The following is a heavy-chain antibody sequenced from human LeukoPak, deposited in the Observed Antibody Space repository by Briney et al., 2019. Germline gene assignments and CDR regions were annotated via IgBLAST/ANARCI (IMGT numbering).Heavy chain of an antibody. J-gene: IGHJ6*02. D-gene: IGHD3-9*01. CDR1: GFTFSSYW. CDR2: INGDGRDI. CDR3: TRDLMDYDVSTGLHHYYMDV. V-gene: IGHV3-74*01. Sequence: PGGSLRVSCVASGFTFSSYWMHWVRQDPRKGVVWVSRINGDGRDINYAGSVRGRFTISRDNAKNTLYLQMNTLRVEDTAVYYCTRDLMDYDVSTGLHHYYMDVWGQGTTVTVSS.